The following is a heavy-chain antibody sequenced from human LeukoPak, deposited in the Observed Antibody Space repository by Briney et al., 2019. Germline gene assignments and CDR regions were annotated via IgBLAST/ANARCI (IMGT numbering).Heavy chain of an antibody. CDR2: VYSDGVT. V-gene: IGHV3-66*02. J-gene: IGHJ5*02. Sequence: GGSLRLSCAASGFTVSSYGMSWVRQAPGKGPEWVSLVYSDGVTHYADSVQGRFTISRDNSKNTLYLQMNNLRVEDAAIYHCVRDRAEGRAWVEFDPWGQGILVTVSS. CDR3: VRDRAEGRAWVEFDP. CDR1: GFTVSSYG.